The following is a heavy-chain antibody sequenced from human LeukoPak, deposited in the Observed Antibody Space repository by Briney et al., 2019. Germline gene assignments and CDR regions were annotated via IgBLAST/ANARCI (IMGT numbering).Heavy chain of an antibody. CDR1: GDSVSSNSAA. V-gene: IGHV6-1*01. Sequence: SQTLSLTCAISGDSVSSNSAAWNWIRQSPSRGHEWLGGTYRRSKLSNDYAPSVKSRIIINPDPSKNQFSLQLNSVTPEDTAVYYCARLHCTTSCYVDYWGQGTLVTVSS. J-gene: IGHJ4*02. CDR3: ARLHCTTSCYVDY. CDR2: TYRRSKLSN. D-gene: IGHD2-2*01.